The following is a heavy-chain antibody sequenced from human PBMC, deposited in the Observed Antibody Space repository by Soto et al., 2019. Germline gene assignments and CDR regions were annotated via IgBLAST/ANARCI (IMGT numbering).Heavy chain of an antibody. CDR3: ARGSS. Sequence: ESGGGVVQPGRSLRLSCAASGFTFSSYAMHWVRQAPGKGLEWVAVISYDGSNKYYADSVKGRFTISRDNSKNTLYLQMNSLRAEDTAVYYCARGSSWGQGTLVTVSS. CDR2: ISYDGSNK. V-gene: IGHV3-30-3*01. CDR1: GFTFSSYA. D-gene: IGHD3-10*01. J-gene: IGHJ5*02.